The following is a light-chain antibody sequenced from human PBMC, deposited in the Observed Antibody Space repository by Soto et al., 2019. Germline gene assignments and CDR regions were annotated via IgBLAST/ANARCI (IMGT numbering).Light chain of an antibody. CDR3: SSYTSSSSYV. J-gene: IGLJ1*01. Sequence: QSALPQPASGSGSPGQSITISCTGTSSDVGGYNYVSWYQQHPGKAPKLMIYDVSNRPSGVSNRFSGSKSGNTASLTISGLQAEDEADYYCSSYTSSSSYVFGTGTKLTVL. CDR1: SSDVGGYNY. CDR2: DVS. V-gene: IGLV2-14*01.